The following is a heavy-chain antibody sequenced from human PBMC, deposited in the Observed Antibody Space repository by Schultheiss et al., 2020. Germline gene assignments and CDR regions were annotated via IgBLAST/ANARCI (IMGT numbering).Heavy chain of an antibody. J-gene: IGHJ4*02. D-gene: IGHD6-13*01. Sequence: SETLSLTCTVSGGSISSYYWSWIRQPPGKGLEWIGRIYTSGSTYYNPSLKSRVTISVDTSKNQFSLKLSSVTAADTAVYYCAKDSLYSSSLSYFDYWGQGNLVIV. V-gene: IGHV4-4*07. CDR3: AKDSLYSSSLSYFDY. CDR2: IYTSGST. CDR1: GGSISSYY.